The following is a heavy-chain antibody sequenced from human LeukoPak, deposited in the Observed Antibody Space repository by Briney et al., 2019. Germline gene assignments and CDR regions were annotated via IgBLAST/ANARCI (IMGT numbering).Heavy chain of an antibody. J-gene: IGHJ5*02. CDR3: AKEGSGSYPNWFDP. Sequence: GGSLRLSCAASGFTFSSYCMSWVRQAPGKGLEWVANIKQDGSEKNYVDSVKGRFTISRDNSKNTLYLQMNSLRAEDTAVYYCAKEGSGSYPNWFDPWGQGTLVTVSS. CDR1: GFTFSSYC. V-gene: IGHV3-7*03. D-gene: IGHD3-10*01. CDR2: IKQDGSEK.